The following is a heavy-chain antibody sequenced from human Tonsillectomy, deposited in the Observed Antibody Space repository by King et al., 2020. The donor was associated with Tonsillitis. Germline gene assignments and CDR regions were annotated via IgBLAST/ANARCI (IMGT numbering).Heavy chain of an antibody. V-gene: IGHV5-51*01. Sequence: DVQLVQSGAEVKKPGESLKISCQGSGYSFTNHWIAWVRQMPGKGLEWMGLIYPGDSDTRYSPSFQGQVTFSADKSISTAYLQWGSLKASDTATYYCARPKDYYTSGSYGMDVWGQGTTVTVSS. CDR2: IYPGDSDT. J-gene: IGHJ6*02. CDR3: ARPKDYYTSGSYGMDV. D-gene: IGHD3-10*01. CDR1: GYSFTNHW.